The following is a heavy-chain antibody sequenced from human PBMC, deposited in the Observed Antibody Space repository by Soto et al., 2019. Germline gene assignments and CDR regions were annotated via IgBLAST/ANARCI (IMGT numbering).Heavy chain of an antibody. V-gene: IGHV6-1*01. D-gene: IGHD2-15*01. Sequence: SQTLSLTCAISGDSVSSHSAAWNWIRQSPSRGLEWLGRTYYRSKWYNDYAVSVKSRITINPDTSKNQFSLQLNSVTPEDTAVYYCAAHIVVVVAATGQYFQHWGQGTLVTVSS. J-gene: IGHJ1*01. CDR3: AAHIVVVVAATGQYFQH. CDR1: GDSVSSHSAA. CDR2: TYYRSKWYN.